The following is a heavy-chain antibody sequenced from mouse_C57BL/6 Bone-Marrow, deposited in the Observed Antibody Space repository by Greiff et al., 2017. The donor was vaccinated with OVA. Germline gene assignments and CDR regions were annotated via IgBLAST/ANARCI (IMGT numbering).Heavy chain of an antibody. V-gene: IGHV1-18*01. CDR2: INPNNGGT. CDR3: ARRGNGSSYWFAY. J-gene: IGHJ3*01. D-gene: IGHD1-1*01. Sequence: VHVKQSGPELVKPGASVKIPCKASGYTFTDYNMDWVKQSHGKSLEWIGDINPNNGGTIYNQKFKGKATLTVDKSSSTAYMELRSLTSEDTAVYYCARRGNGSSYWFAYWGQGTLVTVSA. CDR1: GYTFTDYN.